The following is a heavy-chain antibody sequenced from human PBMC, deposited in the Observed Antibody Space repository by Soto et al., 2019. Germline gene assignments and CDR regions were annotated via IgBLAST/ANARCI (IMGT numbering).Heavy chain of an antibody. CDR3: ARGGSLYWYFDL. D-gene: IGHD1-26*01. CDR2: IYIDDT. CDR1: GYTFSSFG. Sequence: ASVKVSCKASGYTFSSFGFSWMRQAPGQGLEWMGWIYIDDTKYAQNFQGRVTMTTDTSTSTVYMELRSLRSEDTAVYYCARGGSLYWYFDLWGRGTLVTVSS. V-gene: IGHV1-18*01. J-gene: IGHJ2*01.